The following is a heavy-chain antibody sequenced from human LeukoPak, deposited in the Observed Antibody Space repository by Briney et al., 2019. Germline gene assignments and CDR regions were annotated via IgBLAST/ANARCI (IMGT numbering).Heavy chain of an antibody. V-gene: IGHV4-59*01. CDR1: GGSFSGYY. CDR3: ARDQAAQPRRYYYGMDV. Sequence: SETLSLTCAVYGGSFSGYYWSWIRQPPGKGLEWIGYIYYSGSTNYNPSLKSRVTISVDTSKNQFSLKLSSVTAADTAVYYCARDQAAQPRRYYYGMDVWGQGTTVTVSS. J-gene: IGHJ6*02. D-gene: IGHD6-13*01. CDR2: IYYSGST.